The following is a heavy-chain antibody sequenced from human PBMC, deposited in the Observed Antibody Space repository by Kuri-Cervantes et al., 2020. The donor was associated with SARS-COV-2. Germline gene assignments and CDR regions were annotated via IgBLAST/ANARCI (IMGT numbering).Heavy chain of an antibody. CDR1: GGSFSSDA. D-gene: IGHD6-19*01. V-gene: IGHV1-69*13. CDR3: ARGGPIAVAGYYYYGMDV. CDR2: IIPIFGTA. Sequence: SVKVSCKASGGSFSSDAISWVRQAPGQGLEWMGGIIPIFGTANYAQKFQGRVTITADESTSTAYMELSSLRSEDTAVYYCARGGPIAVAGYYYYGMDVWGQGTTVTVSS. J-gene: IGHJ6*02.